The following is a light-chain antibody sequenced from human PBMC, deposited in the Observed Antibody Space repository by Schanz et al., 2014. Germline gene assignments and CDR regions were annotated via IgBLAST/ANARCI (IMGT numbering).Light chain of an antibody. CDR3: SSYAGSHTYV. CDR2: EVS. V-gene: IGLV2-8*01. Sequence: QSALTQPPSASGSPGQSVTISCTGTSSDVGGYNYVSWYQQHPGKAPKLMIYEVSKRPSGVPDRFSGSKSGNTASLTVSGLTDEDEDDIYCSSYAGSHTYVFGTGTKLTVL. CDR1: SSDVGGYNY. J-gene: IGLJ1*01.